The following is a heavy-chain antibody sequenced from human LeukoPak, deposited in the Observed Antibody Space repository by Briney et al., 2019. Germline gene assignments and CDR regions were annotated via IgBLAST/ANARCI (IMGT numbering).Heavy chain of an antibody. Sequence: PGGSLRLSCEASGFTFSTYAMHWVRQAPGKGLEWVAVISYEGSNKYYADSVKGRFTFSRDNSKNTLFLQMNSLRAEDTAVYYCAKVMLGTVALDCWGQGTLVTVSS. V-gene: IGHV3-30*04. D-gene: IGHD4-23*01. CDR3: AKVMLGTVALDC. CDR1: GFTFSTYA. CDR2: ISYEGSNK. J-gene: IGHJ4*02.